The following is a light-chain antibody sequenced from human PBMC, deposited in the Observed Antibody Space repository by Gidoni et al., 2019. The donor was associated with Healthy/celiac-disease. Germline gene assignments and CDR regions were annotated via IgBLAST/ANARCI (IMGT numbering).Light chain of an antibody. Sequence: SALIQPASVSGSPGPSTTISCTGTSSDVGGYNYVSWYQQHPGKAPKLMIYDVSNRPSGVSNRFSGSKSGNTASLTISGLQAEDEADYYCSSYTSSSTLDYVFGTGTKVTVL. J-gene: IGLJ1*01. CDR2: DVS. CDR1: SSDVGGYNY. CDR3: SSYTSSSTLDYV. V-gene: IGLV2-14*01.